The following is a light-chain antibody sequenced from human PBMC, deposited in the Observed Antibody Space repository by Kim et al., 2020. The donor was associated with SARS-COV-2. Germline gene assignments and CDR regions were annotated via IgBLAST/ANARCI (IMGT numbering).Light chain of an antibody. CDR1: SGSIDDNY. CDR3: QSYNRDNVL. V-gene: IGLV6-57*04. J-gene: IGLJ2*01. CDR2: EDD. Sequence: LTQPHSVSESPEKTVTISCTRSSGSIDDNYVQWYQQRPGGVPTTVIYEDDQRPSGVSDRFSGSIDNSSNSASLTISGLRTEDEADYYCQSYNRDNVLFGGGTKVTVL.